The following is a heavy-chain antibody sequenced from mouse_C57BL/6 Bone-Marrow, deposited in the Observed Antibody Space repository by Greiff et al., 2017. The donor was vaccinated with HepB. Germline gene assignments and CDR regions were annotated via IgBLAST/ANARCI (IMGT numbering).Heavy chain of an antibody. J-gene: IGHJ1*03. D-gene: IGHD2-3*01. Sequence: VQLQQSGPELVKPGASVKISCKASGYAFSSSWMNWVKQRPGKGLEWIGRIYPGDGDTNYNGKFKGKATLTADKSSSTAYMQLSSLTSEDSAVYFCARGYYPWYFDVWGTGTTVTVSS. CDR2: IYPGDGDT. CDR3: ARGYYPWYFDV. CDR1: GYAFSSSW. V-gene: IGHV1-82*01.